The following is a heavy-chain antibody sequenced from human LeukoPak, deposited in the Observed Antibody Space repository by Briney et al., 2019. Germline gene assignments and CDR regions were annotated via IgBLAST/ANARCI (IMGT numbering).Heavy chain of an antibody. CDR2: ISISGTTT. CDR3: ARGTMASDF. CDR1: GFTFSDYY. Sequence: PGGSLRLSCAASGFTFSDYYMTWIRQTPGKGLEWVSYISISGTTTFYVDSVKGRFTISRDNTKNSLYLQMNSLRDEDTAMYYCARGTMASDFWGQGTLVTVSS. D-gene: IGHD3-10*01. V-gene: IGHV3-11*01. J-gene: IGHJ4*02.